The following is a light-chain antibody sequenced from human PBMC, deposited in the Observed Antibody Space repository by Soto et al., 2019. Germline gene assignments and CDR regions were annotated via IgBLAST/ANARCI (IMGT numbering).Light chain of an antibody. V-gene: IGKV3-20*01. J-gene: IGKJ4*01. Sequence: EIVLTQSPGTLSLSPGERATLSCRASQSVNSAYVAWYQKKPGLPPRLLMYGTSNRVTGIPDRFSGSGSVTDFTLSISRLEPEDFAVYYCQHYGSSSTFGGGPKVEIK. CDR2: GTS. CDR3: QHYGSSST. CDR1: QSVNSAY.